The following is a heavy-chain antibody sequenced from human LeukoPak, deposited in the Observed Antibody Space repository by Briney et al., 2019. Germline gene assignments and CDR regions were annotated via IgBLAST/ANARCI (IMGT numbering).Heavy chain of an antibody. D-gene: IGHD2-2*01. V-gene: IGHV4-30-4*01. CDR2: IYYSGST. Sequence: SETLSLTCTVSGGSISSGDYYWSWIRQPPGKGLEWIGYIYYSGSTYYNPSLKSRVTISVDTSKNQFSLKLSSVTAADTAVYYCARGPYIYCSTSCLKGGIIRYGMDVWGQGTTVTVSS. CDR1: GGSISSGDYY. J-gene: IGHJ6*02. CDR3: ARGPYIYCSTSCLKGGIIRYGMDV.